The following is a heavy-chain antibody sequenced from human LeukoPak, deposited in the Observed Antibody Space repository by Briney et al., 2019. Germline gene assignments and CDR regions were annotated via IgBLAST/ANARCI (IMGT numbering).Heavy chain of an antibody. CDR3: AKDLVVAGNPTNPTLFDY. V-gene: IGHV3-9*01. CDR1: GFTFDDYA. D-gene: IGHD6-19*01. Sequence: PGGSLRLSCAASGFTFDDYAMHWVRQAPGKGLEWVSGISWNSGSIGYADSVKGRFTISRDNAKNSLYLQMNSLRAEDTALYYRAKDLVVAGNPTNPTLFDYWGQGTLVTVSS. CDR2: ISWNSGSI. J-gene: IGHJ4*02.